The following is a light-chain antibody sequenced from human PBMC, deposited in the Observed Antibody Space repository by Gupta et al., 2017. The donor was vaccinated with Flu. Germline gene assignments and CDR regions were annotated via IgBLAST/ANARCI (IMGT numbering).Light chain of an antibody. Sequence: EIAITQSSATLSVSPGERATLSCRASQSVSSNLVWYQQKPGQAPRLVIYGVSSRATGIPARFSGSGSGTEFTLTISSLQSEDFAVYYCQQHNNWPLTFGGGTKVEIK. CDR3: QQHNNWPLT. CDR1: QSVSSN. CDR2: GVS. J-gene: IGKJ4*01. V-gene: IGKV3-15*01.